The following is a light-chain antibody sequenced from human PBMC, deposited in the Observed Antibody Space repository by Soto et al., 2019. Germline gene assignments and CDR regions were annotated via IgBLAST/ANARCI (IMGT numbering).Light chain of an antibody. J-gene: IGKJ2*01. V-gene: IGKV3-15*01. CDR3: HQYDDGPYT. CDR1: QSVSSN. Sequence: EIVMTQSPATLSVSPGERATISCRASQSVSSNVAWYQQIPGQTPRLLIYGASTMATGIPVRFSGSGSGTEFTLTISSLQSEDFAVYYCHQYDDGPYTFGPGTKVEI. CDR2: GAS.